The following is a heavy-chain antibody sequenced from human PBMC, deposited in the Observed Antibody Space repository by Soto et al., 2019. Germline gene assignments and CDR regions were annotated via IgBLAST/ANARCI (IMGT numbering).Heavy chain of an antibody. CDR1: GFTFRRFT. J-gene: IGHJ5*02. D-gene: IGHD6-13*01. V-gene: IGHV3-21*01. CDR2: ISSNSAYI. CDR3: TRDAARDSSARGWFDP. Sequence: SDRSLRRSCAAAGFTFRRFTMNWVRQAPGKGLEWVSTISSNSAYIYYTDALRGRFTVSRDNAKNSLHLQMNSQRAEDTAVYYCTRDAARDSSARGWFDPWGRGTLVTVCS.